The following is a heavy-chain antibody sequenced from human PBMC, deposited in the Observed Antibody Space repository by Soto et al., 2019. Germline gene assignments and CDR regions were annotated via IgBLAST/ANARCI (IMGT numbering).Heavy chain of an antibody. CDR2: IKHGGSI. CDR3: ARGGSSDWQVALDM. Sequence: PSETLSLTCSVVPGSFSHYFWNWIRQSPGKGLEWIGEIKHGGSINYNPSLNSRVSIALDMSKNQLSLTLSSVTAADTAFYYCARGGSSDWQVALDMWGQGTKVTVSS. V-gene: IGHV4-34*01. D-gene: IGHD6-19*01. CDR1: PGSFSHYF. J-gene: IGHJ3*02.